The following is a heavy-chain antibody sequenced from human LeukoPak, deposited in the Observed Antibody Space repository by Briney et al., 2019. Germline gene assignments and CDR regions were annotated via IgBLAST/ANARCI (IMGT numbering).Heavy chain of an antibody. CDR1: GGSFSGYY. J-gene: IGHJ4*02. CDR2: INHSGST. Sequence: PSETLSLTCAVYGGSFSGYYWSWIRQPPGKGLEWIGEINHSGSTHYNPSLKSRVTISVDTSKDQFSLKLSSVTAADTAVYYCARAFLRRFDYWGQGTLVTVSS. D-gene: IGHD2/OR15-2a*01. V-gene: IGHV4-34*01. CDR3: ARAFLRRFDY.